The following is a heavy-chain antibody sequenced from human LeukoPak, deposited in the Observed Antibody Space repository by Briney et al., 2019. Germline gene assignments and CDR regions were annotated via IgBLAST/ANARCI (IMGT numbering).Heavy chain of an antibody. CDR3: ARDGYKYFDY. J-gene: IGHJ4*02. CDR1: GGSISSYY. CDR2: INHSGST. Sequence: SETLSLTCTVSGGSISSYYWSWIRQPPGKGLEWIGEINHSGSTNYNPSLKSRVTISVDTSKNQFSLKLSSVTAADTAVYYCARDGYKYFDYWGQGTLVTVSS. V-gene: IGHV4-34*01. D-gene: IGHD5-12*01.